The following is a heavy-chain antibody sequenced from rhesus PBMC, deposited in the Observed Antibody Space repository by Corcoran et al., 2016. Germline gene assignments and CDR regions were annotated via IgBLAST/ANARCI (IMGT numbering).Heavy chain of an antibody. Sequence: QVQLQQWGEGLVKPSETLSLTCAVYGGSVSGYWWGWIRQPPGKGLEWIGGIRSGGSTNYNPSLKSRVTISIDTSKNQFSLKLSSVTAADTAVYYCARHESYSNYFDYWGQGVLVTVSS. D-gene: IGHD4-23*01. CDR1: GGSVSGYW. CDR2: IRSGGST. V-gene: IGHV4-160*01. CDR3: ARHESYSNYFDY. J-gene: IGHJ4*01.